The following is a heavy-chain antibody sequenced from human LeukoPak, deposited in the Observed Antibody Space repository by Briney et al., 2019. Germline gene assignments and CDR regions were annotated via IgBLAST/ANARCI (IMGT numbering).Heavy chain of an antibody. D-gene: IGHD3-10*01. CDR1: GFIFNKHA. Sequence: PGGSLRLSCAASGFIFNKHAMSWVRQAPGKGLEWVSGLSGSGSSTDYADSVKGRFTVSRDNSRNTLFLQMNSLRAEDTAIYFCAARKVRGVWFYLDYWGQGTLVTVSS. CDR2: LSGSGSST. CDR3: AARKVRGVWFYLDY. V-gene: IGHV3-23*01. J-gene: IGHJ4*02.